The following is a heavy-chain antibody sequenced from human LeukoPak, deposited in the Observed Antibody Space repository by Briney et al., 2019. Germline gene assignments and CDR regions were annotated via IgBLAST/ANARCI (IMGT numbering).Heavy chain of an antibody. CDR3: ARSPGPFDY. D-gene: IGHD7-27*01. CDR1: GFTFSSYA. V-gene: IGHV3-30-3*01. Sequence: AGGSLRLSCAASGFTFSSYAMHWVRQAPDKGLEWVAVISYDGSNKYYADSVKGRFTISRDNSKNTLYLQMNSLRAEDTAVYYCARSPGPFDYWGQGTLVTVSS. J-gene: IGHJ4*02. CDR2: ISYDGSNK.